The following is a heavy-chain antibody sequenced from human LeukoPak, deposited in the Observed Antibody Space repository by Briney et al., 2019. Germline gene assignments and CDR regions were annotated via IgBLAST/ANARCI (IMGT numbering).Heavy chain of an antibody. J-gene: IGHJ6*03. V-gene: IGHV4-34*01. D-gene: IGHD5-18*01. Sequence: PSETLSLTCTVSGGSISSYYWSWIRQPPGKGLEWIGEINHSGSTNYNPSLKSRVTISVDTSKNQFSLKLSSVTAADTAVYYCARGRGYSYGYYNYYYYYMDVWGKGTTVTVSS. CDR2: INHSGST. CDR1: GGSISSYY. CDR3: ARGRGYSYGYYNYYYYYMDV.